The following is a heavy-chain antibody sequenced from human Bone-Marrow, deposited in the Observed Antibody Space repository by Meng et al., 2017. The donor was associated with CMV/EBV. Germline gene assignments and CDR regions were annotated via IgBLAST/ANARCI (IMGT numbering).Heavy chain of an antibody. Sequence: GSLRLSCTVSGGSISSYYWSWIRQPPGKGLEWIGYIYYSGSTNYNPSLKSRVTISVDTSKNQFSLKLSSVTAADTAVYYCARPRITIFGAVTVFDAWGQGTLVTVSS. CDR3: ARPRITIFGAVTVFDA. V-gene: IGHV4-59*01. CDR2: IYYSGST. D-gene: IGHD3-3*01. J-gene: IGHJ5*02. CDR1: GGSISSYY.